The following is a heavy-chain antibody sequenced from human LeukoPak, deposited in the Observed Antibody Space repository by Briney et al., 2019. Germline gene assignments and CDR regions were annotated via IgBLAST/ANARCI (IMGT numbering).Heavy chain of an antibody. CDR2: ISSSSSYI. Sequence: GGSLRLSCAASGFTFSRYSMNWVRQAPGKGLEWVSSISSSSSYIYYADSVKGRFTISRDNAKNSLYLRMNSLRAEDTAMYYCARDSSWHVPVPENPVAFDYWGQGTLVTVSS. CDR1: GFTFSRYS. D-gene: IGHD6-13*01. J-gene: IGHJ4*02. CDR3: ARDSSWHVPVPENPVAFDY. V-gene: IGHV3-21*01.